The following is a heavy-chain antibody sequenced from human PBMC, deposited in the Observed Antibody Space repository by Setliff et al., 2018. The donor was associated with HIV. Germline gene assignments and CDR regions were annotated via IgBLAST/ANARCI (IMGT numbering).Heavy chain of an antibody. CDR1: GFTFSDYY. CDR3: ARDWSSSGDY. Sequence: GGSLRLSCAASGFTFSDYYMGWVRQAPGKGLVWVSRINTDGSSATYADSVKGRFTNSRDNAKNTLYLQMDSLRAEDTAVYYCARDWSSSGDYWGQGTLVTVSS. V-gene: IGHV3-74*03. J-gene: IGHJ4*02. D-gene: IGHD6-6*01. CDR2: INTDGSSA.